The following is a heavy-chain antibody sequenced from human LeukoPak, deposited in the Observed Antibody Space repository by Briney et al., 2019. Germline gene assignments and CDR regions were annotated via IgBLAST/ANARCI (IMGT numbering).Heavy chain of an antibody. CDR3: AKDSLRTYVYNYFDY. J-gene: IGHJ4*02. CDR1: GFTFSSYW. Sequence: GGSLRLSCAASGFTFSSYWMSWVRQAPGKGLEWVANIKQDGSGKYYVDSVKGRFTISRDNAKNSLYLQMNSLRAEDTAVYYCAKDSLRTYVYNYFDYWGQGTLVTVSS. D-gene: IGHD3-16*01. V-gene: IGHV3-7*03. CDR2: IKQDGSGK.